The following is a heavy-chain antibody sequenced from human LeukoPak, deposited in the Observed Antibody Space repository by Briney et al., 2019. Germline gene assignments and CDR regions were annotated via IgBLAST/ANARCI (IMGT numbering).Heavy chain of an antibody. CDR2: IIPIFGTA. D-gene: IGHD4-17*01. CDR3: ARLTTVTNNWFDP. Sequence: SVKVSCKASGGTSSSYAISWVRQAPGQGLEWMGGIIPIFGTANYAQKFQGRVTITTDESTSTAYMELSSLRSEDTAVYYCARLTTVTNNWFDPWGQGTLVTVSS. CDR1: GGTSSSYA. V-gene: IGHV1-69*05. J-gene: IGHJ5*02.